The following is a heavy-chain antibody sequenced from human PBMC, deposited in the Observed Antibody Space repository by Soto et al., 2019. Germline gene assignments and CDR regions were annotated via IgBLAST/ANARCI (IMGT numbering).Heavy chain of an antibody. D-gene: IGHD3-22*01. CDR1: GFTFTSSA. V-gene: IGHV1-58*01. Sequence: GASVKVSCKASGFTFTSSAVQWVRQARGQRLEWIGWIVVGSGNTNYAQKFQERVTITRDMSTSTAYMELSSLRSEDTAVYYCAAEGYYDSSGYLWGMDVWGQGXTVTVYS. J-gene: IGHJ6*02. CDR3: AAEGYYDSSGYLWGMDV. CDR2: IVVGSGNT.